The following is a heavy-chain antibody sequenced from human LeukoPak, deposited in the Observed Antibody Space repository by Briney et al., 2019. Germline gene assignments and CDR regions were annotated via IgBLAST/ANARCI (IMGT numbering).Heavy chain of an antibody. Sequence: SETLSLTCTVSGGSMRSYYWSWIRQPPGKGLELIGYVYYSGTANYNPSLESRVTILVDTSKNQFSLNLSSVAAADTAVYYCARTKSGWYYSDYWGQGTLVSVSS. V-gene: IGHV4-59*08. CDR1: GGSMRSYY. D-gene: IGHD6-19*01. J-gene: IGHJ4*02. CDR3: ARTKSGWYYSDY. CDR2: VYYSGTA.